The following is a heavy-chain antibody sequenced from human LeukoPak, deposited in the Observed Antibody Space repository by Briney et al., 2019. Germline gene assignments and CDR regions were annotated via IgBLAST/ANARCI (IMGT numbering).Heavy chain of an antibody. D-gene: IGHD4-11*01. Sequence: SSETLSLTCTVSGGSITSYHWSWIRQPPGKGLEWIGYIYYSGSTSYNPSLKSRVTISVGTSKNQFSLKLSSVTAADTAVYFCARHTTGNGMDVWGQGTTVTVSS. J-gene: IGHJ6*02. V-gene: IGHV4-59*08. CDR3: ARHTTGNGMDV. CDR2: IYYSGST. CDR1: GGSITSYH.